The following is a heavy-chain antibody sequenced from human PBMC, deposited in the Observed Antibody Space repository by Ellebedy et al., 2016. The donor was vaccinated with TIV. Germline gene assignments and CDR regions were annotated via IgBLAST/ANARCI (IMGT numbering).Heavy chain of an antibody. J-gene: IGHJ4*02. CDR2: IYSAGTT. V-gene: IGHV3-53*01. D-gene: IGHD3-22*01. CDR1: GFKVSANY. CDR3: ARVDRGLAFDY. Sequence: GESLKISCAVSGFKVSANYLSWVRQAPGKGLEWVSIIYSAGTTYHADSVKGRFTISRDTSKNMVYLQMNSLRAEDTTVYYCARVDRGLAFDYWGRGTLVTVSS.